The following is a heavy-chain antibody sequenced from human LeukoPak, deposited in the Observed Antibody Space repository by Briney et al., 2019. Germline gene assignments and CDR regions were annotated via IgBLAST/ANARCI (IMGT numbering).Heavy chain of an antibody. Sequence: TGGSLRLSCAGSGFTFSRHWMHWVRQVPGKGLVWVSRMNSDGSSTSYADSVKGRFIISRDNAKNTLYLQMNSLRAEDTAVYYCTSDTVDTAVGIDYWGQGTLVTVSS. CDR1: GFTFSRHW. CDR2: MNSDGSST. J-gene: IGHJ4*02. V-gene: IGHV3-74*01. D-gene: IGHD5-18*01. CDR3: TSDTVDTAVGIDY.